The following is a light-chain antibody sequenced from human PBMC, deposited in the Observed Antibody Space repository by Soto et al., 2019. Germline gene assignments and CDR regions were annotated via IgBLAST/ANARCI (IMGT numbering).Light chain of an antibody. CDR2: DVS. J-gene: IGLJ1*01. CDR1: SSDVGGYNY. V-gene: IGLV2-14*01. Sequence: QSALTQPASVSGSPGQSITISCTGTSSDVGGYNYVSWYQQRPGKAPKSMIYDVSNRPSGVSNRFSGSKSGNTASLTISGLQAEDEADYYCCSYTTSNTRQIVFGTGTKVTVL. CDR3: CSYTTSNTRQIV.